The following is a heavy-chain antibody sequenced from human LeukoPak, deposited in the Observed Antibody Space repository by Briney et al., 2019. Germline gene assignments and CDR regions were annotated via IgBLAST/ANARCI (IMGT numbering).Heavy chain of an antibody. V-gene: IGHV4-39*01. CDR1: GGSISTSSYY. CDR2: IYYSGST. J-gene: IGHJ4*02. CDR3: ARWGGDLDYYFDY. Sequence: SETLSLTCTVSGGSISTSSYYWGWIRQPPGKGLEWIGSIYYSGSTYYNPSLKSRVAISVDTSKNQFSLKLSSVTAADTAVYYCARWGGDLDYYFDYWGQGTLVTVSS. D-gene: IGHD3-16*01.